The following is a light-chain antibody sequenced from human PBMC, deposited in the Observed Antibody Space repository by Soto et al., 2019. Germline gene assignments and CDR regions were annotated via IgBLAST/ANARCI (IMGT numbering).Light chain of an antibody. Sequence: QSALTQPPSASGSPGQSVTISCTGTSSDVGAYNYVSWYQQHPGKAPKLMIYEVTKRPSGVPDRFSGSKSGNTASLTVSGLQAEDEADYYCSSYGDSNNEVFGTGTKLTVL. J-gene: IGLJ1*01. CDR2: EVT. CDR1: SSDVGAYNY. V-gene: IGLV2-8*01. CDR3: SSYGDSNNEV.